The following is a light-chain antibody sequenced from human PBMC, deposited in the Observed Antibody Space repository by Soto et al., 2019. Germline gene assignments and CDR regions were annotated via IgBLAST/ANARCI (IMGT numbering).Light chain of an antibody. J-gene: IGLJ2*01. CDR1: SSDVGGYNY. Sequence: QSVLTQPASVSGSPGQSITISCTGTSSDVGGYNYVSWYQQHPGKAPKLMIYEVSNRPSGVSDRFSGSKSGTTASLTISGLQAEDEADYYCISYTSSSTHVVFGGGTKLTVL. CDR2: EVS. CDR3: ISYTSSSTHVV. V-gene: IGLV2-14*01.